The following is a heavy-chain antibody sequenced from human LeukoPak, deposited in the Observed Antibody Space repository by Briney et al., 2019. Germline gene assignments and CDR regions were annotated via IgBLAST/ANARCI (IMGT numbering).Heavy chain of an antibody. D-gene: IGHD3-10*01. Sequence: LETLSLTCTVSAGSISSYYWSWIRQPPGKGLEWIGYIYYSGSTNYNPSLKSRVTISVDTSKNQFSLKLSSVTAADTAVYYCARDLGGVGGFDYWGQGTLVTVSS. CDR3: ARDLGGVGGFDY. CDR1: AGSISSYY. V-gene: IGHV4-59*01. J-gene: IGHJ4*02. CDR2: IYYSGST.